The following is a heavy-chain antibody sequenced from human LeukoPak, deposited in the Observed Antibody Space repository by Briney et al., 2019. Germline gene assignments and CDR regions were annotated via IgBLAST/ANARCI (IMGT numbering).Heavy chain of an antibody. V-gene: IGHV3-23*01. CDR3: ARALAGTNAWYPYFVY. Sequence: SGGSLRLSCVASGFTFTSYGMSWVRQAPGKRLEWVTGISGSGGSTYYADSVKGRFTISRDNSKNTLYLQVNSLRAEDTAVYYCARALAGTNAWYPYFVYWGQGTLVTVSS. J-gene: IGHJ4*02. D-gene: IGHD6-13*01. CDR2: ISGSGGST. CDR1: GFTFTSYG.